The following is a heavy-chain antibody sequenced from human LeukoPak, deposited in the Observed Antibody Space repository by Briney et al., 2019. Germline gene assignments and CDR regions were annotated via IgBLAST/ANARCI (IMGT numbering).Heavy chain of an antibody. J-gene: IGHJ4*02. D-gene: IGHD1-26*01. CDR2: IYYSGST. CDR3: ARHAEGELLDY. V-gene: IGHV4-39*01. Sequence: SENLSLTCSVSGGSISSYYWGWIRQPPGKGLEWIGSIYYSGSTYYNPSLKSRVTISVDTSKNQFSLKLSSVTAADTAVYYCARHAEGELLDYWGQGTLVTVSS. CDR1: GGSISSYY.